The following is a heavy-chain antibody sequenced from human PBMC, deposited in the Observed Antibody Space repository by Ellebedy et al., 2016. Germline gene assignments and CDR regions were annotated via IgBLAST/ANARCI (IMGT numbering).Heavy chain of an antibody. Sequence: GESLKISCAASGFTFSSYWMSWVRQAPGKGLEWVANIKQDGSEKYYVDSVKGRFTISRDNAKNSLYLQMNSLRAEDTAVYYCARGSLRFYYYGMDVWGQGTTVTVSS. V-gene: IGHV3-7*01. CDR1: GFTFSSYW. J-gene: IGHJ6*02. CDR3: ARGSLRFYYYGMDV. CDR2: IKQDGSEK.